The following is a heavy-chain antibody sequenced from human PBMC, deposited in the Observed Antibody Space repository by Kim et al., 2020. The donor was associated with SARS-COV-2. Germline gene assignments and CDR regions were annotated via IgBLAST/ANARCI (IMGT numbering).Heavy chain of an antibody. V-gene: IGHV7-4-1*02. CDR1: GYTFTLYS. D-gene: IGHD3-9*01. Sequence: ASVKVSCKTSGYTFTLYSLNWVRQAPGQGLEWMGWINTNTGIPRYAQGFTGRFVFSADTSVNTAYLQITTLKAGDTAVYYWSRVAGAGYSTYCGQGTLVTVSS. J-gene: IGHJ4*02. CDR2: INTNTGIP. CDR3: SRVAGAGYSTY.